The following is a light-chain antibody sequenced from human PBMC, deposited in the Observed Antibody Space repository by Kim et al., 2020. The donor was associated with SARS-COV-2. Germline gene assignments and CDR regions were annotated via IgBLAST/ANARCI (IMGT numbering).Light chain of an antibody. Sequence: ASVGDRVTITCRASQDIRNDLGWYQQNPGRAPKRLSYGASSLQSGVPSRFSGSGSGTEFTHTISSLQPEDFATYCCLQHNTYPITCGKGTRLEIK. V-gene: IGKV1-17*01. J-gene: IGKJ5*01. CDR1: QDIRND. CDR2: GAS. CDR3: LQHNTYPIT.